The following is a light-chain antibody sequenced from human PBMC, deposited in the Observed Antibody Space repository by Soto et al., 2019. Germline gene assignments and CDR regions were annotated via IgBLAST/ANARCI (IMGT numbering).Light chain of an antibody. V-gene: IGKV1-16*02. CDR2: GAS. CDR3: QQYRSYPIT. J-gene: IGKJ5*01. Sequence: DIQMTQSPSSLSASVGDRITITCRASQDIRTSLAWFQQKPGKAPKSLIYGASSLQSGVPSNFSGSGSGTDFTLTISSLQSEDFAAYYCQQYRSYPITFGQGTRVEIK. CDR1: QDIRTS.